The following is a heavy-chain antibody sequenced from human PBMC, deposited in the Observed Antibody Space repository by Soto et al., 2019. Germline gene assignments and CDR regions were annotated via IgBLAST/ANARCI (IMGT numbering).Heavy chain of an antibody. V-gene: IGHV6-1*01. CDR2: TYYRSKWYN. D-gene: IGHD6-6*01. CDR3: ARAQGENPYSSSSRSFDY. J-gene: IGHJ4*02. CDR1: GDSVSSNSAA. Sequence: QVQLQQSGPGLVKPSQTLSLTCAISGDSVSSNSAAWNWIRQSPSRGLEWLGRTYYRSKWYNDYAVSVKSRITINPDTSKNQFSLQLNSVTPEDTAVYYCARAQGENPYSSSSRSFDYWGQGTLVTVSS.